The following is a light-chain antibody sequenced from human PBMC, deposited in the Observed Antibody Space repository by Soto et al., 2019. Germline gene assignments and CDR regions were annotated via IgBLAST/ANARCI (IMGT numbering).Light chain of an antibody. CDR2: GAS. J-gene: IGKJ4*01. Sequence: EIVMTQSPATLSVSPGERATLFCRASQSVRSNFLAWYQQKPGQAPRLLIYGASTRATGVPARFSGSGSGKEFTLTISSLQSEDFEVYYCQQYSAWPLTFGGGTKVEIK. V-gene: IGKV3-15*01. CDR3: QQYSAWPLT. CDR1: QSVRSN.